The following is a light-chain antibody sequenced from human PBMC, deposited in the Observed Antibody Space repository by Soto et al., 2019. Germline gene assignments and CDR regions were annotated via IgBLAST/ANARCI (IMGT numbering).Light chain of an antibody. J-gene: IGLJ1*01. CDR2: EVS. V-gene: IGLV2-8*01. Sequence: QSALTQPPSASGSPGQSVTISCTGTSSDVGGYNYVSWYQQHPGKAPKLMIYEVSKRPSGVPDRFSGSKSGNTASLTISGLQAEDEADYYCSSYTTSYTLGVFGTGTKVTVL. CDR1: SSDVGGYNY. CDR3: SSYTTSYTLGV.